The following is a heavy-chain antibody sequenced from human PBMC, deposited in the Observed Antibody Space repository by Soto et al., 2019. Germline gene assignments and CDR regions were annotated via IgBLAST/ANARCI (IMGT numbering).Heavy chain of an antibody. CDR1: GYTFSSFA. D-gene: IGHD4-17*01. CDR3: ARRAVTYGDSVSALGH. Sequence: GVSLRLSCAASGYTFSSFAMNWVRQAPGKGLEWVSAISGSGGSTYYADSVKGRFTISRDNSKNTLYLQMNSLRAEDTAVYYCARRAVTYGDSVSALGHWGRGTLVTVSS. V-gene: IGHV3-23*01. CDR2: ISGSGGST. J-gene: IGHJ4*02.